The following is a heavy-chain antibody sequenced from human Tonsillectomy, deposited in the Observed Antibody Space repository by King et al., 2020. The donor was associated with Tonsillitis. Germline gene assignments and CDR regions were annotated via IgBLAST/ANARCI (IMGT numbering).Heavy chain of an antibody. CDR3: ARDSGTFPDY. J-gene: IGHJ4*02. V-gene: IGHV1-2*02. CDR1: GYTFGDHF. D-gene: IGHD1-26*01. CDR2: SNPNSGGR. Sequence: QLVQSGAEVKKPGASVKVSCKASGYTFGDHFMHWVRQAPGQGLEWMGWSNPNSGGRHYAQKFQGRVTMTRDTSISTAYMELGSLRSDDTAVYYCARDSGTFPDYWGQGTLVTVSS.